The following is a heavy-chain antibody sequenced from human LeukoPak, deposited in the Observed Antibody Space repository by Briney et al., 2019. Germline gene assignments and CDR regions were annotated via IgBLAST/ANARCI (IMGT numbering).Heavy chain of an antibody. CDR3: AREPPYSSSVDY. V-gene: IGHV3-21*01. D-gene: IGHD6-6*01. CDR2: ISSSSSYI. CDR1: GFTFSSYR. Sequence: GGSLRLSCAASGFTFSSYRMNWVRQAPGKGLEWVSSISSSSSYIYYADSVKGRFTISRDNAKNSLYLQMNSLRAEDTAVYYCAREPPYSSSVDYWGQGTLVTVSS. J-gene: IGHJ4*02.